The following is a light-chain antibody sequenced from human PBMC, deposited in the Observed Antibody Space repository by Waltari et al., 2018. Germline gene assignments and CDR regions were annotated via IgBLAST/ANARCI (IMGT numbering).Light chain of an antibody. CDR3: QSYDSSLSAYL. V-gene: IGLV1-40*01. Sequence: QSVLTQPPSVSGAPGQRVTIPCTGRTPNIGAGYDVHWYQQLPGTVPKLVIYANDNRPSGVPDRFSGSKSGTSASLAITGLQSADEADYFCQSYDSSLSAYLFGSGTTVTVL. J-gene: IGLJ1*01. CDR2: AND. CDR1: TPNIGAGYD.